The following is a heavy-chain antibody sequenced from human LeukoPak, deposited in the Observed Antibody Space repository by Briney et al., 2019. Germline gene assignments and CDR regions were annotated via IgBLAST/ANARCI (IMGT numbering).Heavy chain of an antibody. CDR3: ARGRDGFNPYYFDY. V-gene: IGHV1-18*01. CDR1: GYTFTTYG. D-gene: IGHD5-24*01. Sequence: ASVKVSCKTSGYTFTTYGISWVRQAPGQGLEWMGWISAYNGDTHYAQKLQGGVTMTTDTSTSTAYMELRSLRSDDTAVYYCARGRDGFNPYYFDYWGQGTLVTVSS. CDR2: ISAYNGDT. J-gene: IGHJ4*02.